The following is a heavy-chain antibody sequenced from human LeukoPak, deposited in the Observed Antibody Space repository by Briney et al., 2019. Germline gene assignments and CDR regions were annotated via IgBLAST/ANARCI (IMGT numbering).Heavy chain of an antibody. Sequence: SETLSLTCTVSRGSISSYYWSWIRQAPEKGLEWIGYIDNSGGTNSNPSLKSRVTMSVDTTKNQFSLKLSSVTAADTAVYYCVRGRRTIFGVVIPHFDNWGQGTLVTVSS. D-gene: IGHD3-3*01. CDR2: IDNSGGT. CDR3: VRGRRTIFGVVIPHFDN. J-gene: IGHJ4*02. CDR1: RGSISSYY. V-gene: IGHV4-59*01.